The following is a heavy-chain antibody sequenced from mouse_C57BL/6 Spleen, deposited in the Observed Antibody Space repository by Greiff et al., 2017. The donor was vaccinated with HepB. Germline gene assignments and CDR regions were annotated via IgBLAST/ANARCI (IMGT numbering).Heavy chain of an antibody. Sequence: EVHLVESGGDLVKPGGSLKLSCAASGFTFSSYGMSWVRQTPDKRLEWVATISSGGNDNYSPDSVTGRFTISRDNAKNTLYLQMSSLKSEDTAMYYCASDDGYYVGNWFAYWGQGTLVTVSA. CDR1: GFTFSSYG. CDR2: ISSGGNDN. V-gene: IGHV5-6*01. J-gene: IGHJ3*01. CDR3: ASDDGYYVGNWFAY. D-gene: IGHD2-3*01.